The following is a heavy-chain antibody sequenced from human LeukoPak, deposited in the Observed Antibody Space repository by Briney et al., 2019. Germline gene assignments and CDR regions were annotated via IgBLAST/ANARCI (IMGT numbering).Heavy chain of an antibody. J-gene: IGHJ6*02. CDR3: ATAPILRGEGGEHYKYGMDV. Sequence: SGTLSLTCAVSVGSINSGNWWRWVRQSPGKGLEWIGEMYHNGTPNYNPSLKSRVTISADTFKNHFSLKMTSVTAADTAVYYCATAPILRGEGGEHYKYGMDVWGQGTTVIVSS. V-gene: IGHV4-4*02. D-gene: IGHD2-2*02. CDR2: MYHNGTP. CDR1: VGSINSGNW.